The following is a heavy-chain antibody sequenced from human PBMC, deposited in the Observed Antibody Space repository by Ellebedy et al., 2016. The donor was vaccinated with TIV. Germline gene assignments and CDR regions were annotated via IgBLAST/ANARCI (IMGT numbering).Heavy chain of an antibody. D-gene: IGHD6-19*01. V-gene: IGHV1-3*01. CDR3: AREGSSGWYYRWFDP. Sequence: AASVKVSCKASGYTFTSYAMHWVRQAPGQRLEWMGWINAGNGNTKYSQKFQGRVTITRDTSASTAYMELSSLRSEDTAVYYCAREGSSGWYYRWFDPWGQGTLVTVSS. CDR2: INAGNGNT. J-gene: IGHJ5*02. CDR1: GYTFTSYA.